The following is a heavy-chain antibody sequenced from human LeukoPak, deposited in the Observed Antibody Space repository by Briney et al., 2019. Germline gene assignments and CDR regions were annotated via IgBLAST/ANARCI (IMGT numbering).Heavy chain of an antibody. Sequence: ASVKVSCKASGGTFSSYAISWVRQAPGQGLDWMGGIIPIFGTANYAQKFQGRVTITTDESTSTAYMEVSSLRSEDTAVYYCARDGVRRITIFGVAPSHYYYYYMDVWGKGTTVTVSS. D-gene: IGHD3-3*01. V-gene: IGHV1-69*05. CDR3: ARDGVRRITIFGVAPSHYYYYYMDV. CDR1: GGTFSSYA. CDR2: IIPIFGTA. J-gene: IGHJ6*03.